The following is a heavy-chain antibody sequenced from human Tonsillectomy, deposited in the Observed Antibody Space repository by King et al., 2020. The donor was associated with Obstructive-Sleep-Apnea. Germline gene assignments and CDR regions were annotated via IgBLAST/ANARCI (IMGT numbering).Heavy chain of an antibody. CDR1: GFTVSSNY. CDR2: LYSGGCT. CDR3: ARDVQIAARGN. V-gene: IGHV3-66*01. Sequence: DVQLVESGGGLVQPGGSLRLSCAASGFTVSSNYGSWVRQAPGKGLEWGADLYSGGCTYYAESGKGRVTISRDNSKNTLYLQMDSLRAEDTAVYYCARDVQIAARGNWGQGTLVTVSS. J-gene: IGHJ4*02. D-gene: IGHD6-6*01.